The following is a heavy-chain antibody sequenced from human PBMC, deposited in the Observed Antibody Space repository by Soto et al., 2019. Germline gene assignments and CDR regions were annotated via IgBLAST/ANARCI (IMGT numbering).Heavy chain of an antibody. D-gene: IGHD3-16*01. V-gene: IGHV1-69*01. J-gene: IGHJ4*02. CDR1: GGLFSSYA. CDR2: IIPVFDTP. Sequence: QAQLVQSGAEVKKPGSSVKVSCKDSGGLFSSYAISWVRQAPGQGLEWMGGIIPVFDTPYYAKKFQGRVTITADESTNTAYLELSSLRSDDTAMYYCARGDSPYVWFNEFWGQGSRVTVSS. CDR3: ARGDSPYVWFNEF.